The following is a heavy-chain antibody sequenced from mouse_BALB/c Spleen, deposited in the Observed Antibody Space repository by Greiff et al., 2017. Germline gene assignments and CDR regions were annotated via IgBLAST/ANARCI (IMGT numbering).Heavy chain of an antibody. J-gene: IGHJ4*01. V-gene: IGHV5-6-5*01. Sequence: EVQLVESGGGLVKPGGSLKLSCAASGFTFSSYAMSWVRQTPEKRLEWVASISSGGSTYYPDSVKGRFTISRDNARNILYLQMSSLRSEDTAMYYCARGMVRRNYYAMDYWGQGTSVTVSS. CDR2: ISSGGST. CDR1: GFTFSSYA. D-gene: IGHD2-14*01. CDR3: ARGMVRRNYYAMDY.